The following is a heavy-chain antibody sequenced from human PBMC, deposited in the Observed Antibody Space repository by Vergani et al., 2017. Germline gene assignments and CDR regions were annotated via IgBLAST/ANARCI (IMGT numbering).Heavy chain of an antibody. J-gene: IGHJ4*02. CDR2: INHSGST. V-gene: IGHV4-34*01. D-gene: IGHD2-15*01. CDR1: GGSFSGYY. CDR3: ARGTGCSGGSCYFSY. Sequence: QVQLQQWGAGLLKPSETLSLTCAVYGGSFSGYYWSWIRQPPGKGLEWIGEINHSGSTNYNPSLKSRVTISVDTSKNQFSLKLSSVTAADTAVYYCARGTGCSGGSCYFSYWGQGTLVTVSS.